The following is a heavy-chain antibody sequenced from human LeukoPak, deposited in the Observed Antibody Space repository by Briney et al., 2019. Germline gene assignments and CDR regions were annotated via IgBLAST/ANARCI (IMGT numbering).Heavy chain of an antibody. V-gene: IGHV3-9*01. D-gene: IGHD2-15*01. CDR1: GFTFEDYA. CDR3: VEGGNFDY. J-gene: IGHJ4*02. Sequence: GRSLRLSCAASGFTFEDYAMHWVRQAPGKGLEWVSGINWNSASTGYADSVKGRFTISRDNVMNSLYLQMNSLRPEDTALYYCVEGGNFDYWGQGTLVTVSS. CDR2: INWNSAST.